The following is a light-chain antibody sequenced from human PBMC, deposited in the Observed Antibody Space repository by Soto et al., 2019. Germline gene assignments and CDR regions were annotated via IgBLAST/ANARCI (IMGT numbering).Light chain of an antibody. CDR3: QQSYSTPYT. Sequence: DIQMTQSPSSLSASVGDRVTITCRASQSISSYLNWYQQKPGKAPKLLIYAASSLQSGVPSRFSGSGSGTDFTLTISSLQPEDFATYYCQQSYSTPYTFGQGNKLDIK. V-gene: IGKV1-39*01. CDR2: AAS. J-gene: IGKJ2*01. CDR1: QSISSY.